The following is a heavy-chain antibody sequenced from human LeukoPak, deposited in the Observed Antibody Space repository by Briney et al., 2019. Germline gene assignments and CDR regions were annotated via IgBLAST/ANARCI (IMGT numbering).Heavy chain of an antibody. CDR1: GFTFSSYA. Sequence: GGSLRLSCAASGFTFSSYAMSWVRQAPGKGLEWVSAITGSGGSTYYADSVKGRFTISRDNAKNSLYLQMNSLRAEDTAVYYCARERTYSSAWSPLDYFDYWGQGTLVTVSS. CDR2: ITGSGGST. V-gene: IGHV3-23*01. J-gene: IGHJ4*02. D-gene: IGHD6-19*01. CDR3: ARERTYSSAWSPLDYFDY.